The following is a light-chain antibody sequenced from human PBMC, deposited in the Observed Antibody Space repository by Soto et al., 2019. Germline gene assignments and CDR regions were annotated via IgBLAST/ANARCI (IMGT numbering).Light chain of an antibody. CDR3: LQHNNYPPIT. V-gene: IGKV1-17*01. CDR2: AAS. J-gene: IGKJ5*01. CDR1: QGIRND. Sequence: DIQMTQSPSSLSASVGDRVTITCRASQGIRNDLAWYQQKPGKAPKRLIYAASSLQSGVPSRFSGSGSGTEVTLTISSLQPEDFATYYCLQHNNYPPITFGQGTRLEIK.